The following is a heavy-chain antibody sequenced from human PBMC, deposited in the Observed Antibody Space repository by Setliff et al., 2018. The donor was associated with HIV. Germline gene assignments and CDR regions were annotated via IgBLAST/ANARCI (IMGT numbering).Heavy chain of an antibody. CDR2: IHTTGST. D-gene: IGHD3-16*01. Sequence: SETLSLTCSVSGDSISSGRYYWSWIRLPAGKGLEWIGQIHTTGSTNYNPSLESRLTISIDTSKNQFSLKLNSVTATDTAVYYCARRTFGSGRLDPWGQGTLVTVSS. CDR1: GDSISSGRYY. V-gene: IGHV4-61*09. CDR3: ARRTFGSGRLDP. J-gene: IGHJ5*02.